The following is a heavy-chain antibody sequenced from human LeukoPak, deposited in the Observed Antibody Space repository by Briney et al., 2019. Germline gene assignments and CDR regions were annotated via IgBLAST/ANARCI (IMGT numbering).Heavy chain of an antibody. CDR3: ASSTAMVLYYFDY. Sequence: ASVKVSCKASVGTFSSYAISWVRQAPGQGLEWMGGIIPIFGTANCAQKFQGRVTITADESTSTAYMELSSLRSEDTAVYYCASSTAMVLYYFDYWGQGTLVTVSS. J-gene: IGHJ4*02. CDR1: VGTFSSYA. CDR2: IIPIFGTA. D-gene: IGHD5-18*01. V-gene: IGHV1-69*13.